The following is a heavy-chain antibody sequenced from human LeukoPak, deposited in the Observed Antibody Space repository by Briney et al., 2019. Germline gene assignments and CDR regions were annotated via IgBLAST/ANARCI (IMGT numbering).Heavy chain of an antibody. D-gene: IGHD6-13*01. V-gene: IGHV3-23*01. CDR1: GFTFSSYA. J-gene: IGHJ4*02. CDR3: AKEDHVVGLRPKEVAAGYSPDY. Sequence: GGSLRLSCAASGFTFSSYAMSWVRQAPGKGLEWVSAISGSGGSTYYADSVKGRFTISRDNSKNTLYLQMNSLRAEDTAVYYCAKEDHVVGLRPKEVAAGYSPDYWGQGTLVTVSS. CDR2: ISGSGGST.